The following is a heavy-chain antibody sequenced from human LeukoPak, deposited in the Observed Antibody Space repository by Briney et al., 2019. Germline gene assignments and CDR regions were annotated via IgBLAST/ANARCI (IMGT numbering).Heavy chain of an antibody. CDR3: ARGVFGRFDP. CDR1: GGSFSGYY. D-gene: IGHD3-10*01. Sequence: SETLSLTCAVYGGSFSGYYWSWIRQPPGKGLEWIGEINHSGSTNYNPSLKSRVTISVDTFKNQFSLKLNSVTAADTAAYYCARGVFGRFDPWGQGTLVTVSS. V-gene: IGHV4-34*01. CDR2: INHSGST. J-gene: IGHJ5*02.